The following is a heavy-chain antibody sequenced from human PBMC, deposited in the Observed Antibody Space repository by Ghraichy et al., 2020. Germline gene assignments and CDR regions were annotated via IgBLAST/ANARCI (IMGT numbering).Heavy chain of an antibody. Sequence: GGSLNISCAASGFTFSGSAMDWVRQASGKGLEWVGRIRSKANSYATEYAESVKGRFTISRDDSKNTAFLQMNSLKTEDTAVYYCTRHRSSPTYYYDHSGPTPFDYWGQGTLVTVSS. CDR2: IRSKANSYAT. V-gene: IGHV3-73*01. CDR3: TRHRSSPTYYYDHSGPTPFDY. J-gene: IGHJ4*02. D-gene: IGHD3-22*01. CDR1: GFTFSGSA.